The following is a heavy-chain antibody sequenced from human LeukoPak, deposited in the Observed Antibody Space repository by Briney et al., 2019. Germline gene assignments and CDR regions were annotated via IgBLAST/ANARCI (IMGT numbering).Heavy chain of an antibody. J-gene: IGHJ6*02. CDR1: GFTFSSYS. CDR3: AGYLNRMLLDV. D-gene: IGHD1-1*01. CDR2: ISSSSSYI. V-gene: IGHV3-21*04. Sequence: PGGSLRLSCAASGFTFSSYSMKWVRQAPGKGLGWVSSISSSSSYIYYADSVKGRFTISRDNAKNSLYLQMNSLRAEDTAVYYCAGYLNRMLLDVWGQGTTVTVSS.